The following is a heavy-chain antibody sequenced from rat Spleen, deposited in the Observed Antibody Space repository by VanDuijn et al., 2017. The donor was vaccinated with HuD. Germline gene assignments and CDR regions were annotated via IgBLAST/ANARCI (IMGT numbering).Heavy chain of an antibody. CDR3: ARRDGSYYYGVMDA. CDR2: ISNGGVNT. V-gene: IGHV5-25*01. J-gene: IGHJ4*01. Sequence: EVQLAESGGGLVQPGRSMKLSCTALGFTFSNYYMAWVRQAPTKGLEWVASISNGGVNTYYRDSVKGRFTVSRDNAKSTLYLQMDSLRSEDTATYYCARRDGSYYYGVMDAWGQGASVTVSS. D-gene: IGHD1-12*02. CDR1: GFTFSNYY.